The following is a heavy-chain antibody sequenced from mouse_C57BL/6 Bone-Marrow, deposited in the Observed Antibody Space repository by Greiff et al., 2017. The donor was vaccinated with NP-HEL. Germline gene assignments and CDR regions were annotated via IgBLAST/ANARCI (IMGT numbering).Heavy chain of an antibody. Sequence: DVMLVESGGGLVQPGGSMKLSCVASGFTFSNYWMNWVRQSPEKGLEWVAQIRLKSDNYATHYAESVKGRFTISRDDSKSSVYLQMNNLRAEDTGIYYCTRVYYYGSKPYYYAMDYWGQGTSVTVSS. CDR3: TRVYYYGSKPYYYAMDY. CDR1: GFTFSNYW. J-gene: IGHJ4*01. CDR2: IRLKSDNYAT. D-gene: IGHD1-1*01. V-gene: IGHV6-3*01.